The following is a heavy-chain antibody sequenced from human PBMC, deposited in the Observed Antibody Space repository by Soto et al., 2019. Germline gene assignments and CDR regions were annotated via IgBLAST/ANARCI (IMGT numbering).Heavy chain of an antibody. CDR2: IYPNDADT. CDR1: GYVFNHYW. D-gene: IGHD3-9*01. Sequence: EVQLVQSGGEVKKPGESLKISCKGSGYVFNHYWIAWVRQMPGKGLEWMGIIYPNDADTRYSPSFQGQVTISAHKSTSTAYQQWTSLRTSDTAIYYCARVPSVVAPGNDYFGLDVWGQGTTVTVSS. V-gene: IGHV5-51*01. CDR3: ARVPSVVAPGNDYFGLDV. J-gene: IGHJ6*02.